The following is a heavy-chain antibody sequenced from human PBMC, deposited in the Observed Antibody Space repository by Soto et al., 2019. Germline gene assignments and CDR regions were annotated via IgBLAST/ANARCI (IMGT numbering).Heavy chain of an antibody. J-gene: IGHJ4*02. CDR3: HVYDYIWGSYRLIDY. D-gene: IGHD3-16*02. CDR1: GYTFTSYH. CDR2: MNPNSGNT. V-gene: IGHV1-8*01. Sequence: QVQLVQSGAEVKKPGASVKVSCKASGYTFTSYHINWVRQATGQRLEWMGWMNPNSGNTGYAQKFQGRVTMTRNTSISTAYMDLSSLRSEDTAVYYCHVYDYIWGSYRLIDYWGQGTLVTVSS.